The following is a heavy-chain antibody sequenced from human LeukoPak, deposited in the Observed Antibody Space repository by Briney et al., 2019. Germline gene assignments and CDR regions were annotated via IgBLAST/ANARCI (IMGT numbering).Heavy chain of an antibody. Sequence: GWSLRLSCAASGFTVSNNYMSWVRQAPGKGLEWVSVIYSSGGTYYADSVKGRFTISRDNSKNTLYLQMNSLSAEDTAVYYCARDSSGPLYWGQGTLVTVSS. CDR3: ARDSSGPLY. D-gene: IGHD6-19*01. J-gene: IGHJ4*02. CDR2: IYSSGGT. CDR1: GFTVSNNY. V-gene: IGHV3-66*01.